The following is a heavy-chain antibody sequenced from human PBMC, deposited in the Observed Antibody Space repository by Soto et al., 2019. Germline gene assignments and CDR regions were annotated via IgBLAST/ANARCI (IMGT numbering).Heavy chain of an antibody. CDR1: GGSISSYY. D-gene: IGHD6-19*01. CDR3: ARDPGGKAGYSSGWPNTYYYYGMDV. Sequence: ASETLSLTCTVSGGSISSYYWRCIRQPPGKGLEWIGYIYYSGSTNCNPSLKSRVTISVDTSKNQFSLKLSSVTAADTAVYYCARDPGGKAGYSSGWPNTYYYYGMDVWGQGTTVTVSS. CDR2: IYYSGST. J-gene: IGHJ6*02. V-gene: IGHV4-59*01.